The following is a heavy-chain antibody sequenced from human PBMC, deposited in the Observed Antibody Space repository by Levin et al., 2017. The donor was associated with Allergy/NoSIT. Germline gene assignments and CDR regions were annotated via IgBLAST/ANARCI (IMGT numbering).Heavy chain of an antibody. V-gene: IGHV4-39*01. J-gene: IGHJ6*03. CDR3: ARPRITMVQGVPSYYMDV. CDR1: GGSISSSSYY. CDR2: IYYSGST. Sequence: SETLSLTCTVSGGSISSSSYYWGWIRQPPGKGLEWIGSIYYSGSTYYNPSLKSRVTISADTSKNQFSLKLSSVTDADTAVYYCARPRITMVQGVPSYYMDVWGKGTTVTVSS. D-gene: IGHD3-10*01.